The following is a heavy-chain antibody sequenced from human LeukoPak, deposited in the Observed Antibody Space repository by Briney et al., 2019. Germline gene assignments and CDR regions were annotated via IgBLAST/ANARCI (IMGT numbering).Heavy chain of an antibody. V-gene: IGHV1-18*01. CDR2: ISAYNGNT. D-gene: IGHD6-13*01. Sequence: GASVKVSCKASGYTFTSYGISWVRQAPGQGLEWMGWISAYNGNTNYAQKLQGRVTMTTDTSTSTAYMELRSLRSDDTAVYYCARSPSDIIAAAEFDPWGQGTLVTVSS. CDR1: GYTFTSYG. J-gene: IGHJ5*02. CDR3: ARSPSDIIAAAEFDP.